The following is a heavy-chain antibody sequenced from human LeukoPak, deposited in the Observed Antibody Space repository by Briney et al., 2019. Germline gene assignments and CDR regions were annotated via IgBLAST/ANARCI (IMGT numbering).Heavy chain of an antibody. CDR2: INPNSGGS. D-gene: IGHD3-22*01. V-gene: IGHV1-2*02. Sequence: ASVKVSCKASGYTFTGYYMHWVRQAPGQGREWMGWINPNSGGSNYAQKFQGRVTMTRDTSISTAYMELSRLRSDDTAVYYCARRNYYDSSGQSPPIYYFDYWGQGTLVTVSS. CDR1: GYTFTGYY. J-gene: IGHJ4*02. CDR3: ARRNYYDSSGQSPPIYYFDY.